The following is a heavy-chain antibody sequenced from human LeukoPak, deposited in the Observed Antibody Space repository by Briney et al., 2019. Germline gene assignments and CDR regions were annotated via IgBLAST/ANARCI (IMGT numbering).Heavy chain of an antibody. CDR2: IYTSGST. V-gene: IGHV4-4*07. CDR3: ARDGFPQGRYNWFDP. D-gene: IGHD2-2*03. Sequence: SETLSLTCTVSGGSISSYYWSWIRQPAGKRLEWIGRIYTSGSTYYNPSLKSRVTMSVDTSKNQFSLKLSSVTAADTAVYYCARDGFPQGRYNWFDPWGQGTLVTVSS. J-gene: IGHJ5*02. CDR1: GGSISSYY.